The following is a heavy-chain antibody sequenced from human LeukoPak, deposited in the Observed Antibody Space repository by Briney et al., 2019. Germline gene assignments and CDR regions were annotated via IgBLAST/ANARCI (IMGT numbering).Heavy chain of an antibody. CDR1: GYTFASYG. J-gene: IGHJ6*03. CDR3: ARVDPTYYYYMDV. Sequence: GASVKVSCKAPGYTFASYGISWVRQAPGQGLEWMGWISVYNSNTNYAQKLQGRVTMTTDTSTSTAYMELRSLRSDDTAVYFCARVDPTYYYYMDVWGKGTTVTVSS. V-gene: IGHV1-18*01. CDR2: ISVYNSNT.